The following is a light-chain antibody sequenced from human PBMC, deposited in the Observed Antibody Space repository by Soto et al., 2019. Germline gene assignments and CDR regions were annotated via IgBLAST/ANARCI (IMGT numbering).Light chain of an antibody. Sequence: DIQITQPPSTLPASVRDGVPISCPASQSSSTWLAWYQQQPGKAPNLLIYTASYLASGPPSRFSGSGSGTDFTLTISSLQPEDVATYYGQRTYNALTLGGGTKVDIK. CDR3: QRTYNALT. J-gene: IGKJ4*01. CDR2: TAS. V-gene: IGKV1-5*03. CDR1: QSSSTW.